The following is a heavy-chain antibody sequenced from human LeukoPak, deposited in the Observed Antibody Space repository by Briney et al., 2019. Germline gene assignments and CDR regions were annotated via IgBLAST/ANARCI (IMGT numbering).Heavy chain of an antibody. Sequence: SETLFLTCTVSGGSFSGYYWSWIRQPPGKGLEWIGEINHSGSTNYNPSLKSRVTISVDTSKNQFSLKLSSVTAADTAVYYCARGWARRYCSGGSCARYYFDYWGQGTLVTVSS. V-gene: IGHV4-34*01. CDR1: GGSFSGYY. CDR2: INHSGST. D-gene: IGHD2-15*01. CDR3: ARGWARRYCSGGSCARYYFDY. J-gene: IGHJ4*02.